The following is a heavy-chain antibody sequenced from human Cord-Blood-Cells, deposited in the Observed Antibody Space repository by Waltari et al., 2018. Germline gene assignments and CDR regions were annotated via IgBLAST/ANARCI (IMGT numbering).Heavy chain of an antibody. V-gene: IGHV3-53*01. D-gene: IGHD6-13*01. Sequence: EVQLVESGGGLIQPGGSLRLSCVASGFTVSSNYMSWVRRAPGKGLELVSVIYSGGSTYYADSVKGRFTISRDNSKNTLYLQMNSLRAEDTAVYYCARGPGIAAAGTFDYWGQGTLVTVSS. CDR1: GFTVSSNY. CDR2: IYSGGST. J-gene: IGHJ4*02. CDR3: ARGPGIAAAGTFDY.